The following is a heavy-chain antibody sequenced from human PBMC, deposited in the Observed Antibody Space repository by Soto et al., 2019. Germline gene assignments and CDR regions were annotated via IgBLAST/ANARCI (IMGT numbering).Heavy chain of an antibody. D-gene: IGHD2-21*01. CDR2: IYYSGST. Sequence: QVQLQESGPGLVKPSETLSLTCTVSGGSISRYYWSWIRQPPGKGLEWIGYIYYSGSTNYNPALKSRVTLSVDTSKNQFSLQLSSVTAADTAVYYCARRWGGPFDYWGQGTLVTVSS. CDR3: ARRWGGPFDY. J-gene: IGHJ4*02. V-gene: IGHV4-59*01. CDR1: GGSISRYY.